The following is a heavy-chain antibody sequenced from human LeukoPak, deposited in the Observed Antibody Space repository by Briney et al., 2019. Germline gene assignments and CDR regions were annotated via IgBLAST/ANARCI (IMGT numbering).Heavy chain of an antibody. Sequence: SETLSLTCAVYGGSFSGYYWSWIRQPPGKGLEWIGEMNHSGGTNYNPSLKSRVTISVDTSKNQFSLELSSVTAADTAVYYCARGSYGILTGYLGGLDYWGQGTLVTVSS. CDR3: ARGSYGILTGYLGGLDY. V-gene: IGHV4-34*01. CDR1: GGSFSGYY. D-gene: IGHD3-9*01. CDR2: MNHSGGT. J-gene: IGHJ4*02.